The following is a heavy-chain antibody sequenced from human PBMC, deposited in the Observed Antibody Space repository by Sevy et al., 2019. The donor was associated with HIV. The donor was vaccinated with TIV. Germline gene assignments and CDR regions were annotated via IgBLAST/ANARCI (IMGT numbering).Heavy chain of an antibody. CDR1: GGSISSSSYY. D-gene: IGHD3-3*01. V-gene: IGHV4-39*01. J-gene: IGHJ6*02. Sequence: SETLSLTCTVSGGSISSSSYYWGWIRQPPGKGLEWIGSIYYSGSTYYNPSLKSRVTISVDTSKNQFSLKLSSVTAADTAVYYCARQVINDFWSGYYTDYYYYGMDVWGQGTTVTVSS. CDR2: IYYSGST. CDR3: ARQVINDFWSGYYTDYYYYGMDV.